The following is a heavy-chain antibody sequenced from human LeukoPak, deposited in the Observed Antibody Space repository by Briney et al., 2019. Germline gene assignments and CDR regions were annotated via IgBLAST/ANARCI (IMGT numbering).Heavy chain of an antibody. J-gene: IGHJ4*02. Sequence: PGGSLRLSCAASGFTFSSYSMNWVRQAPGKGLEWVSYISSSSSYIYYADSVKGRFTISRDNVKNSLYLQMNSLRAEDTAVYYCARFGSSGSDYWGQGTLVTVSS. V-gene: IGHV3-21*01. D-gene: IGHD6-19*01. CDR2: ISSSSSYI. CDR3: ARFGSSGSDY. CDR1: GFTFSSYS.